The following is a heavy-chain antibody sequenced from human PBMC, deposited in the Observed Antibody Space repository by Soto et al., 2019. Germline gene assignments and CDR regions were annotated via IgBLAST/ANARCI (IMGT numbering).Heavy chain of an antibody. J-gene: IGHJ5*02. CDR1: GYTFTSYA. Sequence: ASVKVSCKASGYTFTSYAMNWVRQAPGQRLEWMGWINAGNGNTKYSQKFQGRVAITRDTSASTAYMELSSLRSEDTAMYYCASVGSLGARREDLFYPWGQGTLVTGSS. CDR2: INAGNGNT. CDR3: ASVGSLGARREDLFYP. V-gene: IGHV1-3*01. D-gene: IGHD1-26*01.